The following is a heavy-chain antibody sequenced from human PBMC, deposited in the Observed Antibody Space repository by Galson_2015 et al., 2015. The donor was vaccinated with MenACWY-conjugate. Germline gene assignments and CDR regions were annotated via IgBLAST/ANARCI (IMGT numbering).Heavy chain of an antibody. CDR3: ARHSGSGGNQYWYFDL. CDR2: IYPVDSDT. CDR1: GYKFSNYW. V-gene: IGHV5-51*01. D-gene: IGHD4-23*01. J-gene: IGHJ2*01. Sequence: QSGAEVKKPGESLKISCKGSGYKFSNYWIGWVRQMPGKGLEWMGNIYPVDSDTKYSPSFEGQVTISADKSITTAYLQGSSLKASDTAIYYCARHSGSGGNQYWYFDLWGRGTLVTVSS.